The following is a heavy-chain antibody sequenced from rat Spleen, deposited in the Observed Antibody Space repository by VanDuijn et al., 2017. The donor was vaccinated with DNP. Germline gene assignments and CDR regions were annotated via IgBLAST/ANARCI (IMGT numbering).Heavy chain of an antibody. CDR1: GFTFTFYN. D-gene: IGHD1-9*01. CDR2: ISYEGSST. Sequence: EVQLVESGGGLVQPGRSLKLSCAASGFTFTFYNMAWVRQAPKKGLEWVATISYEGSSTYYRDSVKGRFTISRDNAKSTLYLQMDSLRSEDTATYYCTRRGHTTGLNWFVYWGQGTLVTVSS. CDR3: TRRGHTTGLNWFVY. J-gene: IGHJ3*01. V-gene: IGHV5-7*01.